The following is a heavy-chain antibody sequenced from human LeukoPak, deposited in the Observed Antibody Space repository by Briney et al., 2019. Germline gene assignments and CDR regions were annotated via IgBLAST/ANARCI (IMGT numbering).Heavy chain of an antibody. Sequence: SETLSLTCTVSGGSISSYYWSWIRQPPGKGLEWIGYIYYSGSTNYNPSLKSRVTISVDTSKNQFSLKLSSVTAADTAVYYCARQRAYQLLYWNYYYYGMDVWGQGTMVTVSS. V-gene: IGHV4-59*01. CDR1: GGSISSYY. D-gene: IGHD2-2*02. J-gene: IGHJ6*02. CDR3: ARQRAYQLLYWNYYYYGMDV. CDR2: IYYSGST.